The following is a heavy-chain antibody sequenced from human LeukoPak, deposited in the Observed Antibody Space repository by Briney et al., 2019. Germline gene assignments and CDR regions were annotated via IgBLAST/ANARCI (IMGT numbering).Heavy chain of an antibody. CDR3: AKDPSEQWLVRWTYYFDY. CDR2: ISGSGGST. J-gene: IGHJ4*02. V-gene: IGHV3-23*01. Sequence: GSLRLSCAASGFTFSSYAMSWVRQAPGKGLEWVSAISGSGGSTYYADSVKGRFTISRDNSKNTLYLQMNSLRAEDTAVYYCAKDPSEQWLVRWTYYFDYWGQGTLVTVSS. D-gene: IGHD6-19*01. CDR1: GFTFSSYA.